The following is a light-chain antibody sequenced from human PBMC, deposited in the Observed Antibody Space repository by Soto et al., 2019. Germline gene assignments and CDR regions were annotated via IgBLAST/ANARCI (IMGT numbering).Light chain of an antibody. CDR1: SSDVGSYNL. J-gene: IGLJ1*01. CDR2: EGS. CDR3: CSYAGSSTLYV. V-gene: IGLV2-23*01. Sequence: QSVLTQPASVSGSPGQSITISCTGTSSDVGSYNLVSWYQQHPGKAPKLMIYEGSKRPSGVSNRFSGSKSGNTASLTISGLQAEDEADYYCCSYAGSSTLYVFGTVTKLTVL.